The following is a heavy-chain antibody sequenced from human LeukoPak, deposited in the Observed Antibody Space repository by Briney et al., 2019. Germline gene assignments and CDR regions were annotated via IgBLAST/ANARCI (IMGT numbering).Heavy chain of an antibody. Sequence: ASVKVSCKASGGTFSSYAISWVRQAPGQGLEWMGGIIPIFGTANYAQKFQGRVTITTDESTSTAYMELSSLRSEDTAVYYCARAIVGATQGYYFDYWGQGTLVTVSS. CDR3: ARAIVGATQGYYFDY. CDR1: GGTFSSYA. CDR2: IIPIFGTA. V-gene: IGHV1-69*05. D-gene: IGHD1-26*01. J-gene: IGHJ4*02.